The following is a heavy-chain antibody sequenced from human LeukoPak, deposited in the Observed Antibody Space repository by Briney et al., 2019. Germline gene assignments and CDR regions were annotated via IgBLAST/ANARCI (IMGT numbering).Heavy chain of an antibody. CDR2: ISAYNGNT. Sequence: ASVKVSCKASGYTFTTYGISWVRQAPGQGLEWMGWISAYNGNTNYAQKLQGRVTMTTGTSTSTAYMELRSLRSDDTAVYYCARDHLFAQRTNKLDYWGQGTLVTVSS. D-gene: IGHD1/OR15-1a*01. J-gene: IGHJ4*02. CDR1: GYTFTTYG. CDR3: ARDHLFAQRTNKLDY. V-gene: IGHV1-18*01.